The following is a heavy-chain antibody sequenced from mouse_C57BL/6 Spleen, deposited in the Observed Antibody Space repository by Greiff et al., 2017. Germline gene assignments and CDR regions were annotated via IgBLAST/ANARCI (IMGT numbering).Heavy chain of an antibody. CDR2: IDPSDSYT. Sequence: QVQLQQSGAELVMPGASVKLSCKASGYTFTSYWMHWVKQRPGQGLEWIGEIDPSDSYTNYNQKFKGKSTLTVDKSSSTAYMQLSSLTSEDSAVYYCARQDYGSSLWGQGTTLTVSS. CDR3: ARQDYGSSL. V-gene: IGHV1-69*01. J-gene: IGHJ2*01. D-gene: IGHD1-1*01. CDR1: GYTFTSYW.